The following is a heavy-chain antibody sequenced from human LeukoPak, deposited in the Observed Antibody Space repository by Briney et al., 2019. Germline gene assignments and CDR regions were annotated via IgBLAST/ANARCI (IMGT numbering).Heavy chain of an antibody. J-gene: IGHJ4*02. CDR1: GFTFSTYT. CDR2: ISSSSNNI. Sequence: PGGSLRLSCAASGFTFSTYTMNWVRQAPGKGLEWVSSISSSSNNINYADSVKGRFTICRDNAMNSVHLQMNSLRVEDTAVYYCARGYQRPDYWGQGTLITVSS. V-gene: IGHV3-21*01. CDR3: ARGYQRPDY. D-gene: IGHD2-2*01.